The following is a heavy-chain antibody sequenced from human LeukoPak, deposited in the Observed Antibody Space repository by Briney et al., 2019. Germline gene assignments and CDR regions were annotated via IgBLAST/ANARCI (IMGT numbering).Heavy chain of an antibody. D-gene: IGHD2-2*01. J-gene: IGHJ6*03. CDR1: GGSFSGYY. CDR3: ARGIVVVPAAMANYYYYMDV. Sequence: SETLSLTCAVYGGSFSGYYWSWIRQPPGKGLEWIGEINHSGSANYNPSLKSRVTISVDTSKNQFSLKLSSVTAADTAVYYCARGIVVVPAAMANYYYYMDVWGKGTTVTVSS. CDR2: INHSGSA. V-gene: IGHV4-34*01.